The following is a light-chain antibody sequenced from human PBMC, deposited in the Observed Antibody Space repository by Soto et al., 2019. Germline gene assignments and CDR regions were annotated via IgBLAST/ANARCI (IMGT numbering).Light chain of an antibody. CDR3: QQYNNRPPWT. V-gene: IGKV3-15*01. J-gene: IGKJ1*01. CDR1: QSVSSN. Sequence: EIVLTQSPATLSVSPGERATLSCRASQSVSSNLAWYQQKPGQAPRLLIYGTSTRATGIPARFSGSGSGTEFTLTISSLQSEEFAVYYCQQYNNRPPWTFGQGTKV. CDR2: GTS.